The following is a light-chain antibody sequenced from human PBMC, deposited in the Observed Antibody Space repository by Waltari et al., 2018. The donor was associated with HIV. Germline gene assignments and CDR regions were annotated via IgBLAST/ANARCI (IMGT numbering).Light chain of an antibody. CDR3: QSYDSSLSGVV. V-gene: IGLV1-40*01. J-gene: IGLJ2*01. CDR1: SSNIGAGYD. Sequence: QSVLTQPPSVSGAPGQRVTISCTGSSSNIGAGYDVHWYQQLPGTAPTLLIYGNRNRPPGAPDRFSASKSGTSASLAITGLQAEDEADYYCQSYDSSLSGVVFGGGTRLTVL. CDR2: GNR.